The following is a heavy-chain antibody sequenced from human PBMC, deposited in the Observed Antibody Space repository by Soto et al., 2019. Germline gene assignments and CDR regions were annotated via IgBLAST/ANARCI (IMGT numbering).Heavy chain of an antibody. V-gene: IGHV3-23*01. Sequence: SLRLSCAASGFTFSSYAMTWVRQAPGKGLEWVSSISGSGTSTNYADPVKGRFTISRDNSKNTLYLQMNSLRAEDTAVYYCANGAYDYYYYMDVWGKGTTVTVSS. CDR2: ISGSGTST. CDR3: ANGAYDYYYYMDV. CDR1: GFTFSSYA. J-gene: IGHJ6*03. D-gene: IGHD3-10*01.